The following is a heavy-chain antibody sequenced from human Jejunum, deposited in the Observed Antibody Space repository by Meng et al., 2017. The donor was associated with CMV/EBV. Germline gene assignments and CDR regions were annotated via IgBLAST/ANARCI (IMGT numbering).Heavy chain of an antibody. CDR3: ARGRNFDP. D-gene: IGHD2/OR15-2a*01. J-gene: IGHJ5*02. Sequence: QVQRLLSGSELKKPAASVSVASKASGYSFRTCPLHWVRLAQGRGLECIGWISSNTGPPTCTQGLTGPFVFSFDTSVSTAYLQISGLKAEDTAVYSCARGRNFDPWGQGTLVTVSS. CDR1: GYSFRTCP. V-gene: IGHV7-4-1*02. CDR2: ISSNTGPP.